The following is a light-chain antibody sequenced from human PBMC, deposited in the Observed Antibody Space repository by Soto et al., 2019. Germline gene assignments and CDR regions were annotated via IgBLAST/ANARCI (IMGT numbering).Light chain of an antibody. J-gene: IGKJ1*01. CDR1: QSISSN. Sequence: RVMTQSPATLSVSPGERATLSCRASQSISSNLAWYQQKPGQAPRLLMYGASTRATGIPVRFSGSGSGTEFTLSISSLQSEDSAVYYCQQYTNWPRTFGQGTKVDIK. CDR3: QQYTNWPRT. CDR2: GAS. V-gene: IGKV3-15*01.